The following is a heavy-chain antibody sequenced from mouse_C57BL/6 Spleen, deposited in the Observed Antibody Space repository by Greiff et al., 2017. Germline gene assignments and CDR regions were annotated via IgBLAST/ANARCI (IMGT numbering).Heavy chain of an antibody. Sequence: VKLQQPGAELVKPGASVKLSCKASGYTFTSYWMQWVKQRPGQGLEWIGEIDPSDSYTNYNQKFKGKATLTVDTSSSTAYMQLSSLTSEDSAVYYCARGDYGSYWGQGTTLTVSS. J-gene: IGHJ2*01. CDR1: GYTFTSYW. D-gene: IGHD1-2*01. CDR3: ARGDYGSY. CDR2: IDPSDSYT. V-gene: IGHV1-50*01.